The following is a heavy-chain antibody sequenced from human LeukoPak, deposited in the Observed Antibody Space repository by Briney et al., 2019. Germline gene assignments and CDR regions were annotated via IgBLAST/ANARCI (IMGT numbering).Heavy chain of an antibody. V-gene: IGHV4-4*02. CDR2: IYHSGST. D-gene: IGHD2-2*01. CDR1: GGSISSSNW. CDR3: ARFPYCSSTSCPSDAFDI. J-gene: IGHJ3*02. Sequence: SGTLSLTCAVSGGSISSSNWWGWVRQPPGKGLEWIGEIYHSGSTNYNPSLKSRVTISVDKSKNQFSLKLSSVTAADTAVYYCARFPYCSSTSCPSDAFDIWGQGTMVTVSS.